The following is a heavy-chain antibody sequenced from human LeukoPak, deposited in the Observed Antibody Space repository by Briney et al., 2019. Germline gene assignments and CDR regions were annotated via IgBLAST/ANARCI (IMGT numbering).Heavy chain of an antibody. CDR1: GFTFSSYW. CDR2: IKQDG. Sequence: PGESLKISCAASGFTFSSYWMHWVRQAPGKGLEWVANIKQDGVDSVKGRFTISRDNAKNSLYLQMNSLRAEDTAVYYCAREIRTMIRGVIVTYYFDYWGQGTLVTVSS. V-gene: IGHV3-7*01. CDR3: AREIRTMIRGVIVTYYFDY. J-gene: IGHJ4*02. D-gene: IGHD3-10*01.